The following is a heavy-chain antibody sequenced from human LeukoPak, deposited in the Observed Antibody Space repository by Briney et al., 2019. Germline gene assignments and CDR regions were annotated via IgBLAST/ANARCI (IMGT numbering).Heavy chain of an antibody. Sequence: SVKVSCKASGGTFSSYAISWVRQAPGQGLEWMGGIIPIFGTANYAQKFQGRVTITTDESTSTAYMELSSLRSEDTAVYYCARGGVGELLYAFDIWGQGTMVTVSS. V-gene: IGHV1-69*05. CDR2: IIPIFGTA. CDR1: GGTFSSYA. J-gene: IGHJ3*02. CDR3: ARGGVGELLYAFDI. D-gene: IGHD1-26*01.